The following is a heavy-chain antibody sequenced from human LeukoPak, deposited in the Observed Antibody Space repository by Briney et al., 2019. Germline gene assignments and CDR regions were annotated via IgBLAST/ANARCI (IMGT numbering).Heavy chain of an antibody. J-gene: IGHJ5*02. CDR3: AGLGASGNGYLSWFDP. CDR1: GGSISTYY. V-gene: IGHV4-59*01. Sequence: SETLSLTCTVSGGSISTYYWSWIRQPPGKGLEWIGYIYYSGNSNYNPSLKSRVTISVDTSKNQFSLKLSSVTAADTAVYYCAGLGASGNGYLSWFDPWGREPWSPSPQ. CDR2: IYYSGNS. D-gene: IGHD3-22*01.